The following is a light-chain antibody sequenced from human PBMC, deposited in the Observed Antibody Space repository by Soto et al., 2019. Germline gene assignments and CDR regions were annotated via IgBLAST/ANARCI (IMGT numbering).Light chain of an antibody. CDR2: GAS. V-gene: IGKV3-20*01. Sequence: EMVLTQSPGTLSLSPGERATLSCRASQSVSSNYLAWYQQKPGQAPRLLIYGASSTATGIPDRFSGSGSGTDFTLTISRLEPEDFAVYYCQQYGRSPPITFGQGTRLEIK. J-gene: IGKJ5*01. CDR3: QQYGRSPPIT. CDR1: QSVSSNY.